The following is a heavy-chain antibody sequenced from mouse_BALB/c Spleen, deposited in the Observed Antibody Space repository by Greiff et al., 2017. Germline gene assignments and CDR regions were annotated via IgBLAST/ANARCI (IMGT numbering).Heavy chain of an antibody. CDR3: ARGGPRYWYFDV. CDR2: ISYSGST. J-gene: IGHJ1*01. Sequence: VQLKQSGPSLVKPSQTLSLTCSVTGDSITSGYWNWIRKFPGNKLEYMGYISYSGSTYYNPSLKSRISITRDTSKNQYYLQLNSVTTEDTATYYCARGGPRYWYFDVWGAGTTVTVSS. CDR1: GDSITSGY. V-gene: IGHV3-8*02.